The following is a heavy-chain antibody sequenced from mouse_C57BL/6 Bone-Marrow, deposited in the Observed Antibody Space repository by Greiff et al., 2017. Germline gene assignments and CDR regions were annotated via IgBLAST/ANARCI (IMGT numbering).Heavy chain of an antibody. V-gene: IGHV1-81*01. CDR3: ARPIYYYGSSLFAY. CDR1: GYTFTSYG. Sequence: QVQLKESGAELARPGASVKLSCKASGYTFTSYGISWVKQRTGQGLEWIGEIYPRSGNTYYNEKFKGKATLTADKSSSTAYMELRSLTSEDSAVYFCARPIYYYGSSLFAYWGQGTLVTVSA. CDR2: IYPRSGNT. J-gene: IGHJ3*01. D-gene: IGHD1-1*01.